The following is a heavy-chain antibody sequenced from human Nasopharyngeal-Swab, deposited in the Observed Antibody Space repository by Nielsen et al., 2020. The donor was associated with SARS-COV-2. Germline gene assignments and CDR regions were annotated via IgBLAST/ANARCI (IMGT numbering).Heavy chain of an antibody. J-gene: IGHJ6*02. CDR3: ARQTGMDV. V-gene: IGHV4-39*01. Sequence: SETLSLTCKVSGGSIMSSSYYWGWIRQPPGKGLEWIGVIYYTGSAHYSSSLKSRVTISVDTSRNQFFLRVASVTAEDTAVYYCARQTGMDVWGQGTSVTVSS. CDR2: IYYTGSA. CDR1: GGSIMSSSYY.